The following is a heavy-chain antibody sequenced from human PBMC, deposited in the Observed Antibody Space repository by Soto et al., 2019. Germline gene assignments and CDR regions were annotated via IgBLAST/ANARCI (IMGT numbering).Heavy chain of an antibody. CDR1: GYIFTSYG. Sequence: QVQVVQSGAEVRKIGASVKVSCKASGYIFTSYGLSWVRQAPGQGLEWMGWISGYNGHAIYAEKMQGRVTMTTDTSTRTADMELRSLRSDDTAVYYCARVPHNFNWVPYGSDVWGQGTTVTVSS. V-gene: IGHV1-18*04. D-gene: IGHD3-9*01. CDR3: ARVPHNFNWVPYGSDV. CDR2: ISGYNGHA. J-gene: IGHJ6*02.